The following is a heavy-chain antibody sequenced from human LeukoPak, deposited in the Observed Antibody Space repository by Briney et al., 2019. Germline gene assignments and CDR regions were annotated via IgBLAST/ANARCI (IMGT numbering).Heavy chain of an antibody. Sequence: GASVKVSCKASGYTFTSYGISWVRQAPGQGLEWMGWISAYNGNTNYAQKLQGRVTMTTDTSTSTAYMELRSLRSDDTAVYYCARDFQWCSGGSCYSGLSSVDYWGQGTLVTVSS. V-gene: IGHV1-18*01. D-gene: IGHD2-15*01. CDR1: GYTFTSYG. CDR2: ISAYNGNT. CDR3: ARDFQWCSGGSCYSGLSSVDY. J-gene: IGHJ4*02.